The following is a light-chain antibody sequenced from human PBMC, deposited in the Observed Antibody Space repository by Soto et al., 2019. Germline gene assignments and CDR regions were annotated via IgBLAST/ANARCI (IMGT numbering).Light chain of an antibody. Sequence: DIVMTQSPDSLAVSLGERATINCKSSQSVLYSPNSKNYLAWYQQKPGQPPKLLIYWASTRESGVPDRFSGGGSGTDFTLTISSLQAEDVAVYYCHQYFSMSTFGGGTKVDIK. J-gene: IGKJ4*01. CDR2: WAS. CDR3: HQYFSMST. V-gene: IGKV4-1*01. CDR1: QSVLYSPNSKNY.